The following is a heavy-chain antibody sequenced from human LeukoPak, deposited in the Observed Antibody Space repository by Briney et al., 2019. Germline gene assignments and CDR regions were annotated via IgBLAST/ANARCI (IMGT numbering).Heavy chain of an antibody. J-gene: IGHJ3*02. V-gene: IGHV3-66*01. Sequence: GASLRLSCAASGSSVSTNYLTLVRHAPWEVLEFLSLIYSGGITYYTLSVRGRFIISRDNSKNTVYLQMNSMRAEDTAVYFCARDNLEMTTIGDAFDIWGQGTMVTVSS. D-gene: IGHD5-24*01. CDR3: ARDNLEMTTIGDAFDI. CDR2: IYSGGIT. CDR1: GSSVSTNY.